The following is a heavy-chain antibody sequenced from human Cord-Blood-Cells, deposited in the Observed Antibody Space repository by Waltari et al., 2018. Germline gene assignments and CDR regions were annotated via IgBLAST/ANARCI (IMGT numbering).Heavy chain of an antibody. Sequence: QVQLVQSGAEVKKPGASVKVSCKASGYTFTGYYIHWVRQAPGQGLEWMGWINPNSGGTNYAQKFQGWVTMTRDTSISTAYMELSRLRSDDTAVYYCARDGILTGSNDAFDIWGQGTMVTVSS. CDR2: INPNSGGT. V-gene: IGHV1-2*04. D-gene: IGHD3-9*01. J-gene: IGHJ3*02. CDR1: GYTFTGYY. CDR3: ARDGILTGSNDAFDI.